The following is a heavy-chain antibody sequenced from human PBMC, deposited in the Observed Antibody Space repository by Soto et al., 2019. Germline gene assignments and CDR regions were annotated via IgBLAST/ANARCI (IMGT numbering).Heavy chain of an antibody. CDR3: ARAISGYVT. CDR1: GITYTTYA. J-gene: IGHJ5*02. V-gene: IGHV1-3*04. CDR2: INTDNGNT. D-gene: IGHD5-12*01. Sequence: QVQVVQSGAEVKKPGASVKVSCKASGITYTTYAIHWVRQAPGQGLEWMGWINTDNGNTRYSQRFQGRVTLTTDTSARTAYMDLSSLTSEDTAVYYCARAISGYVTWGQGTLITVSS.